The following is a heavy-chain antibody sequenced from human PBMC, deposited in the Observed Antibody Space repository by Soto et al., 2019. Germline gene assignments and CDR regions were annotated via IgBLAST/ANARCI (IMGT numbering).Heavy chain of an antibody. D-gene: IGHD2-15*01. CDR1: GFTFSSYA. V-gene: IGHV3-23*01. Sequence: GGSLRLSCAASGFTFSSYAMSWVRQAPGKGLEWVSAISGSGGSTYYADSVKGRFTISRDNSKNTLYLQMNSLRAEYTAVYYCAKDLVVTPTEYFQHWGQGTLVTVSS. CDR3: AKDLVVTPTEYFQH. J-gene: IGHJ1*01. CDR2: ISGSGGST.